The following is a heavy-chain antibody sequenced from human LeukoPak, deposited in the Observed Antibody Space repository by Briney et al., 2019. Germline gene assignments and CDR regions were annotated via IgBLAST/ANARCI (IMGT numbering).Heavy chain of an antibody. CDR1: GFTFSSYG. CDR2: IWHDGSNK. Sequence: PGGSLRLSCAASGFTFSSYGMHWVRQAPGKGLEWVAVIWHDGSNKYYVDSVKGRFTILRDNSKNMLYLQMNSLRAEDTAVYYCARDILTGYYSIDYWGQGTLVTVSS. J-gene: IGHJ4*02. CDR3: ARDILTGYYSIDY. D-gene: IGHD3-9*01. V-gene: IGHV3-33*01.